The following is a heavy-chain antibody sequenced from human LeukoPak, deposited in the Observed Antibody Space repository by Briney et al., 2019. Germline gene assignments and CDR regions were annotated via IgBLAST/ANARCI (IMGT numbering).Heavy chain of an antibody. CDR2: IYYSGST. Sequence: SETLSLTCTVSGGSISSSSYYWGWIRQPPGKGLEWIGSIYYSGSTYYNPSLKSRVTISVDTSKNQFSLKLTSVTAADTAVYYCARALYSGNLYHSDIWGQGTMVTVSS. J-gene: IGHJ3*02. D-gene: IGHD5-12*01. V-gene: IGHV4-39*07. CDR1: GGSISSSSYY. CDR3: ARALYSGNLYHSDI.